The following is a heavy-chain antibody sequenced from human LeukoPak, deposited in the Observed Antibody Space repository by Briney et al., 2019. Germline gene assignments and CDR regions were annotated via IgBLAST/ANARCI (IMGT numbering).Heavy chain of an antibody. V-gene: IGHV1-46*01. CDR2: INPSDGST. J-gene: IGHJ4*02. Sequence: ASVKVSCKASGYTFTSYYMHWVRQAPGQGLEWMGIINPSDGSTSYAQKFQGRVTMTRDTSTSTVYMELSSLRSEDTAVYYCARDRGVEMATLYYFDYWGQGTLVTVSS. CDR3: ARDRGVEMATLYYFDY. CDR1: GYTFTSYY. D-gene: IGHD5-24*01.